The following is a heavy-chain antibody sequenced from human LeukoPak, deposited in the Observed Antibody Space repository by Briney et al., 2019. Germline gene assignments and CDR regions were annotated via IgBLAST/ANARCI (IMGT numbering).Heavy chain of an antibody. Sequence: SETLSLTCSVSGGSISSGGYYWSWIRQHPGKGLEWIGYIYYSGSTYYNPSLKSRVTISVDTSKNQFSLKLSSVAAADTAVYYCARGLVRGVIRFDPWGQGTLVTVSS. J-gene: IGHJ5*02. CDR2: IYYSGST. CDR1: GGSISSGGYY. D-gene: IGHD3-10*01. V-gene: IGHV4-31*03. CDR3: ARGLVRGVIRFDP.